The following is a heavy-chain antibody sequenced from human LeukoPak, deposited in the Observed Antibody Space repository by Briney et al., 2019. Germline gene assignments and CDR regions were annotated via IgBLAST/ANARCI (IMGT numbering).Heavy chain of an antibody. D-gene: IGHD3-22*01. CDR2: INHSGST. J-gene: IGHJ3*02. CDR3: ARVRYYYDSSGYYRDAFDI. V-gene: IGHV4-34*01. Sequence: SETLSLTCAVCGGSFSGYYWSWIRQPPGKGLEWIGEINHSGSTNYNPSLKSRVTISVDTSKNQFSLKLSSVTAADTAVYYCARVRYYYDSSGYYRDAFDIWGQGTMVTVSS. CDR1: GGSFSGYY.